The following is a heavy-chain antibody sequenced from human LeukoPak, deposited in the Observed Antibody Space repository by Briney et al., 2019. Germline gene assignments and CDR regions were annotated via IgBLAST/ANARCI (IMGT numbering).Heavy chain of an antibody. J-gene: IGHJ4*02. CDR3: AKALGSWNYEDF. D-gene: IGHD1-7*01. CDR2: IRYDESYK. CDR1: GFTFSSYG. V-gene: IGHV3-30*02. Sequence: GGSLRLSCAASGFTFSSYGMNWVRQAPGKGLEWVAFIRYDESYKYYADSVKGRFTISRDNSKNTLYLQMSSLRTEDTAVYFCAKALGSWNYEDFWGQGTLVTVSS.